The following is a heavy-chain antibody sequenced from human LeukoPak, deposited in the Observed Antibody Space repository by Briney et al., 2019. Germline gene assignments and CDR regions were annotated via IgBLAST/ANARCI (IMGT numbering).Heavy chain of an antibody. J-gene: IGHJ4*02. CDR1: GFTFSSYS. CDR2: ISSSSSTI. D-gene: IGHD3-9*01. CDR3: ARDSNYNYDILTGYYRPLYYFDY. V-gene: IGHV3-48*01. Sequence: GGSLRLSCAASGFTFSSYSMNWVRRAPGKGLEWVSYISSSSSTIYYADSVKGRFTISRDNAKNSLYLQMNSLRAEDTAVYYCARDSNYNYDILTGYYRPLYYFDYWGQGTLVTVSS.